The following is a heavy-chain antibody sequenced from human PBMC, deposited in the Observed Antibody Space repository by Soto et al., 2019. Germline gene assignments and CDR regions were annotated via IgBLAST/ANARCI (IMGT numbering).Heavy chain of an antibody. CDR1: GYTFTSYA. V-gene: IGHV1-3*05. D-gene: IGHD2-21*02. J-gene: IGHJ4*02. CDR2: INAGNGNT. Sequence: QVQLVQSGAEEKKTGASVKVSCKASGYTFTSYAMHWVRQAPGQRLEWMGWINAGNGNTKYSQKFQGRVTITRDTSASTAYMALSSLRSEDTAVYYCARAWVVVTAPDYWGQGTMVTVSS. CDR3: ARAWVVVTAPDY.